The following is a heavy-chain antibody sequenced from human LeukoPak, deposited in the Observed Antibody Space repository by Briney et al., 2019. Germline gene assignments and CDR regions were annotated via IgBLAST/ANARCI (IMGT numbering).Heavy chain of an antibody. D-gene: IGHD3-16*02. CDR3: TTDRSPYDYVWGSYRPFDY. Sequence: PGGSLRLSCAASGFTFSSYWMSWVRQAPGKGLEWVANIKQDGSEKYYVDSVKGRFTISRDNAKNSLYLQMNSLRAEDTAVYYCTTDRSPYDYVWGSYRPFDYWGQGTLVTVSS. CDR1: GFTFSSYW. CDR2: IKQDGSEK. V-gene: IGHV3-7*01. J-gene: IGHJ4*02.